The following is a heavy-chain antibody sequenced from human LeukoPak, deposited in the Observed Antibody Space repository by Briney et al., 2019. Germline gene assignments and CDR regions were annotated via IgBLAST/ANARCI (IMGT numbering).Heavy chain of an antibody. V-gene: IGHV3-48*04. CDR1: GFTFSSYS. Sequence: QTGGSLRLSCVASGFTFSSYSMNWVRQAPGKGLEWVSYISSSSSTIYYADSMKGRFTISRDNAKNSLYLQMNSLRAEDTAVYYCARDLYGSGRPFDYWGQGTLVTVSS. CDR2: ISSSSSTI. D-gene: IGHD3-10*01. J-gene: IGHJ4*02. CDR3: ARDLYGSGRPFDY.